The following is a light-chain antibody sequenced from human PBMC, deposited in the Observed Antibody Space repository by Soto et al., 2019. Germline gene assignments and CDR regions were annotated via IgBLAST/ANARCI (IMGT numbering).Light chain of an antibody. CDR2: DVS. CDR1: SSDVGGYNY. CDR3: CSYAVSYTLEV. J-gene: IGLJ2*01. Sequence: QSALTQPRSVSGSPGQSVTISCTGTSSDVGGYNYVSWYQQHPGKAPKLMIYDVSKRPSGVPDRFSGSKSGNTASLTISGLQAEDEADYYCCSYAVSYTLEVFGEGTKLTVL. V-gene: IGLV2-11*01.